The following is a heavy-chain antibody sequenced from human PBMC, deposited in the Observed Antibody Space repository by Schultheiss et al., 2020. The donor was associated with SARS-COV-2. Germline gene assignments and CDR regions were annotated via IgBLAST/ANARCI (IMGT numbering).Heavy chain of an antibody. CDR1: GGSISSYY. CDR3: ARDRCGGDFLFDY. Sequence: SQTLSLTCTVSGGSISSYYWSWIRQPPGKGLEWIGYIYYSGSTNYNPSLKSRVTISVDTSKNQFSLKLSSVTAADTAVYYCARDRCGGDFLFDYWGQGTLVTVSS. CDR2: IYYSGST. D-gene: IGHD2-21*02. V-gene: IGHV4-59*01. J-gene: IGHJ4*02.